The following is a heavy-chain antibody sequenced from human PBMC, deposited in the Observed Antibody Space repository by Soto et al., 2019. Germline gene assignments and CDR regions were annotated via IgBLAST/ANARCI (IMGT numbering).Heavy chain of an antibody. J-gene: IGHJ6*03. CDR1: GDSVSSNSAG. Sequence: QVQLQLSGPGLVTPSQTLSLTCAISGDSVSSNSAGWNWIRQTPSRCLEWLGRTYYRSKWYFNYAVSVESRITINTDTSKYQFYLQLSSVTPADTAVYYCARGSLDDVSGHSYLDVWGKGTTVTVSS. CDR3: ARGSLDDVSGHSYLDV. V-gene: IGHV6-1*01. CDR2: TYYRSKWYF. D-gene: IGHD3-16*01.